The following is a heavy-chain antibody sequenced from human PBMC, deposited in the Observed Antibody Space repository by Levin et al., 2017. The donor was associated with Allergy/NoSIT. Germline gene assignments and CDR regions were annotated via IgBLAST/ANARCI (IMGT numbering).Heavy chain of an antibody. V-gene: IGHV4-61*02. Sequence: ASETLSLTCTVSGGSISSGSYYWSWIRQPAGKGLEWIGRIYTSGSTNYNPSLKSRVTISVDTSKNQFSLKLSSVTAADTAVYYCARGPQLVFGGVLEGYFDLWGRGTLVTVSS. CDR1: GGSISSGSYY. J-gene: IGHJ2*01. CDR3: ARGPQLVFGGVLEGYFDL. CDR2: IYTSGST. D-gene: IGHD6-6*01.